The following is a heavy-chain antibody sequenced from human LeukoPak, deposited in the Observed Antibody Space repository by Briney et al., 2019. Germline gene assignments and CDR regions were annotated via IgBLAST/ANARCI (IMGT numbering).Heavy chain of an antibody. Sequence: EASVKVSCKASGYTFSDHYMQWVRQAPGQGFEWLGWINPNSGGTSYAQKFQGRVTMTRDTSISTAYMGLSRLGSDDTAVYYCARGALDHATVTNYFEYWGQGTLVTVSS. J-gene: IGHJ4*02. CDR3: ARGALDHATVTNYFEY. CDR1: GYTFSDHY. D-gene: IGHD4-17*01. CDR2: INPNSGGT. V-gene: IGHV1-2*02.